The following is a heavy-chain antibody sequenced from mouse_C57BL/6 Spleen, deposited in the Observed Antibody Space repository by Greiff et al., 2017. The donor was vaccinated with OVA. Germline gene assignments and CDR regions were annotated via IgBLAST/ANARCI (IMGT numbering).Heavy chain of an antibody. CDR2: IDPSDSYT. CDR1: GYTFTSYW. J-gene: IGHJ2*01. V-gene: IGHV1-69*01. Sequence: QVHVKQPGAELVMPGASVKLSCKASGYTFTSYWMHWVKQRPGQGLEWIGEIDPSDSYTNYNQKFKGKSTLTVDKSSSTAYMQLSSLTSEDSAVYYCARSGGGSFDYWGQGTTLTVSS. CDR3: ARSGGGSFDY.